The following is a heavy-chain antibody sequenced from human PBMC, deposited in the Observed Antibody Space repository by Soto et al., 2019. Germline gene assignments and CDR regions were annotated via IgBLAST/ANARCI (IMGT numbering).Heavy chain of an antibody. J-gene: IGHJ4*02. V-gene: IGHV3-11*01. CDR3: ARGDGYNSYYFDY. Sequence: GSLRLSCAVSGFTFSDYYMSWIRQAPGKGLEWVSYIGSSGSTIYYADSVKGRFTISRDNAKNSLYLQMNSLRAEDTAVYYCARGDGYNSYYFDYWGQGTPVTVSS. D-gene: IGHD5-12*01. CDR1: GFTFSDYY. CDR2: IGSSGSTI.